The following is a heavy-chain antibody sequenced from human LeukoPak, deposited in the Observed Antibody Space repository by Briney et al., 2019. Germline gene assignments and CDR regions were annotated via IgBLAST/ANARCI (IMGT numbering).Heavy chain of an antibody. Sequence: GGSLRLSCAASGFTFRTYARDWVRQAPGKGLEWLSGISGSGNGTYYADSVKGRFIISRDNSKNMVYLQMNSLTVEDTATYYCAKRTMSAFDSWGQGTLLIVSS. D-gene: IGHD5-24*01. J-gene: IGHJ4*02. V-gene: IGHV3-23*01. CDR2: ISGSGNGT. CDR1: GFTFRTYA. CDR3: AKRTMSAFDS.